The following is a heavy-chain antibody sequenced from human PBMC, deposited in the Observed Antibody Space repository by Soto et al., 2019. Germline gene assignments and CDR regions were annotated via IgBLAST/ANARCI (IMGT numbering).Heavy chain of an antibody. D-gene: IGHD5-18*01. CDR3: ASVIKLWSRDCLDS. V-gene: IGHV4-59*01. Sequence: SETLSLTCTVSGGSLSSYYWSWIRQPPGKGLEWIGYIYYSGSTNYNPSLKSRVTISVDTSKNQFSLKLSSVTAADTAVYYCASVIKLWSRDCLDSRGQGPLVTVSS. J-gene: IGHJ5*01. CDR2: IYYSGST. CDR1: GGSLSSYY.